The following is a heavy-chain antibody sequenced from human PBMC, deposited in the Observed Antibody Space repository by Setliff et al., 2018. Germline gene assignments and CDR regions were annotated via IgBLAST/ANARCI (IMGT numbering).Heavy chain of an antibody. CDR1: GFTFEDYA. V-gene: IGHV3-20*04. CDR3: ARDSRKGIAVAGWFDS. Sequence: SLKISCAASGFTFEDYAMSWVRQVPGKGLEWVSGINWNGGSTGYADSVKGRFTISRDNAKNSLYLQMNSLRAEDTALYYCARDSRKGIAVAGWFDSWGQGTLVTVSS. D-gene: IGHD6-19*01. CDR2: INWNGGST. J-gene: IGHJ5*01.